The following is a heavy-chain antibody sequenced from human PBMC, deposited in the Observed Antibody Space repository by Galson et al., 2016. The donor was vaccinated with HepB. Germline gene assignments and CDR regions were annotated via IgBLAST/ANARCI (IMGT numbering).Heavy chain of an antibody. V-gene: IGHV4-59*11. CDR1: GGSIGNQY. CDR3: ARDKGVAVALRWFEY. CDR2: VYHSGTT. Sequence: SETLSLTCTVSGGSIGNQYWNWIRQSPGKGLEWIGYVYHSGTTNYNPSLESRVTMSVDTSTNQIFLNLRSVTAADTAVYYCARDKGVAVALRWFEYWGQGALVTVSS. D-gene: IGHD6-19*01. J-gene: IGHJ5*01.